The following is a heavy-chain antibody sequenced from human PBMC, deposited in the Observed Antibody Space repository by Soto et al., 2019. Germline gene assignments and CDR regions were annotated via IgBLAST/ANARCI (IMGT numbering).Heavy chain of an antibody. CDR2: IWYDGSNK. J-gene: IGHJ4*02. D-gene: IGHD2-2*01. CDR1: GFTFSSYG. Sequence: GGSLRLSCAASGFTFSSYGMHWVHQAPGKGLEWVAVIWYDGSNKYYADSVKGRFTISRDNSKNTLYLQMNSLRAEDTAVYYCARDTHYCSSTSCYRAQFDYWGQGTLVTVSS. CDR3: ARDTHYCSSTSCYRAQFDY. V-gene: IGHV3-33*01.